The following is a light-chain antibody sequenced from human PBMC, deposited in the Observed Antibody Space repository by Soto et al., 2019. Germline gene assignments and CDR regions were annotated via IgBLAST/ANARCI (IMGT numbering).Light chain of an antibody. CDR1: QSISSSF. J-gene: IGKJ5*01. CDR3: QQYDNSPIT. V-gene: IGKV3-20*01. Sequence: IVLTQSPGIVSLSPGERASLSCGASQSISSSFLAWYQLKPGQAPRLLIYGASNRATDIPDRFSGSGSETDFTLTISGLEPEDFAVYYCQQYDNSPITFGQGTRLEIK. CDR2: GAS.